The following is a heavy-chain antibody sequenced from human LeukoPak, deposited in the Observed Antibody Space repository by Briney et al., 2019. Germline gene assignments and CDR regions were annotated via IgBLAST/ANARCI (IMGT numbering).Heavy chain of an antibody. V-gene: IGHV3-21*01. CDR2: IGSSSSYI. Sequence: GGSLRLSCAASGFTFSSYSMNWVRQAPGKGLEWVSSIGSSSSYIYYADSVKGRFTISRDNAKNSLYLQMNSLRAEDTAVYYCARVDFYYDGNGYVGEYFYHWGQGTLVTVSS. D-gene: IGHD3-22*01. CDR1: GFTFSSYS. CDR3: ARVDFYYDGNGYVGEYFYH. J-gene: IGHJ1*01.